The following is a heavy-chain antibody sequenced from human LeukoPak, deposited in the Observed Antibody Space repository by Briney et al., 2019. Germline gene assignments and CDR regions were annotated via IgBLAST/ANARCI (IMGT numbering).Heavy chain of an antibody. Sequence: SETLSLTCAASGGSFSGYYWSWIRQPPGKGLEWIGEINHSGSTNYNPSLKSRVTISVDTSKNKFSLKLSSVTAAATAVYYCASGRRTYSSGWYDYWGQGTLVPVSS. J-gene: IGHJ4*02. CDR1: GGSFSGYY. CDR2: INHSGST. V-gene: IGHV4-34*01. D-gene: IGHD6-19*01. CDR3: ASGRRTYSSGWYDY.